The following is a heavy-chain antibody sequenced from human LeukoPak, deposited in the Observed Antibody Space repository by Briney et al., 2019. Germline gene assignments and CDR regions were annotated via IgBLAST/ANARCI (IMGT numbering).Heavy chain of an antibody. D-gene: IGHD6-13*01. CDR1: GYTFTSYD. CDR3: AAAVQPQLVTYYYYYMDV. J-gene: IGHJ6*03. CDR2: MNPNSGNT. Sequence: ASVKVSCKASGYTFTSYDINWVRQATGQGLEWMGWMNPNSGNTGYAQKFQGRVTMTRNTSISTAYMELSSLRSEDTAVYYCAAAVQPQLVTYYYYYMDVWGKGTTVTVSS. V-gene: IGHV1-8*01.